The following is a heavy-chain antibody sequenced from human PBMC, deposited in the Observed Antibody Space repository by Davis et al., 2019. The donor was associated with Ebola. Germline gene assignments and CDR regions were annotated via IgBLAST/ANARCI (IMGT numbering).Heavy chain of an antibody. V-gene: IGHV3-30*02. CDR3: AKDVAVTSAFDI. Sequence: GGSLRLSCAASGFTFSSYGMHWVLQAPGKGLAWVAFIRYDGSNKYYADSVKGRFTISRDNSKNTLYLQMNSLRAEDTAVYYCAKDVAVTSAFDIWGQGTNVTVSS. J-gene: IGHJ3*02. CDR2: IRYDGSNK. D-gene: IGHD4-17*01. CDR1: GFTFSSYG.